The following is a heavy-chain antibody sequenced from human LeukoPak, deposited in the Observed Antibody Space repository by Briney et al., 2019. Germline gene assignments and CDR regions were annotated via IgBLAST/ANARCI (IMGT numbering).Heavy chain of an antibody. CDR1: GGTFSSYA. J-gene: IGHJ5*02. CDR2: IIPIFGTA. CDR3: ARIAVNWFDP. Sequence: GASVKVSCTASGGTFSSYAISWVRQAPGQGLEWMGGIIPIFGTANYAQKFQGRVTITADESTSTAYMELSSLRSEDTTVYYCARIAVNWFDPWGQGTLVTVSS. V-gene: IGHV1-69*13.